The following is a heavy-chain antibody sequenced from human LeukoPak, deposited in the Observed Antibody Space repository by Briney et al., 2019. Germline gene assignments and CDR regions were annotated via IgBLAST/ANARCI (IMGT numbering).Heavy chain of an antibody. Sequence: GGSLRLSCAASGFTFSSYSMNWVRQAPGKGLEWVSSISSSSSYIYYADSVKGRFTISRDNAKNSLYLQMNSLRAEDTALYYCAKGGITGTRGFDYWGQGTLVTVSS. CDR1: GFTFSSYS. D-gene: IGHD1-20*01. V-gene: IGHV3-21*04. J-gene: IGHJ4*02. CDR3: AKGGITGTRGFDY. CDR2: ISSSSSYI.